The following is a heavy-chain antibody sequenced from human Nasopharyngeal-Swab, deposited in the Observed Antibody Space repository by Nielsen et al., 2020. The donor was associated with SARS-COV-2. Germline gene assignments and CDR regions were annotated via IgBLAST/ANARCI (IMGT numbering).Heavy chain of an antibody. Sequence: ASVKVSCKASGYSFTAFNVHWVRQAPGQGLECMGRFNPNSGTANYVEKFEGRVTMTGDTSTGTAYMELSRLTHDDTAVYYCGRWSGWPVHYFDFWGQGTLVTVSS. CDR2: FNPNSGTA. J-gene: IGHJ4*02. CDR3: GRWSGWPVHYFDF. D-gene: IGHD6-19*01. CDR1: GYSFTAFN. V-gene: IGHV1-2*06.